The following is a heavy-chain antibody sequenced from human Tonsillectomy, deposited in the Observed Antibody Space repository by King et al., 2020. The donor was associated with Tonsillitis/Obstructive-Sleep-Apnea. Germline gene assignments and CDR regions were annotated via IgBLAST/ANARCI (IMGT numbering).Heavy chain of an antibody. V-gene: IGHV3-33*01. CDR2: IGYVGSNK. J-gene: IGHJ4*02. D-gene: IGHD2-21*02. CDR3: ARVAKGDLSHIDY. Sequence: VQLVESGGGVVQPGRSLRLSCAASGFTFSSYGMHWVRQPPGTGLEGVAVIGYVGSNKYYVDSVKGRFTISRDNSKNTLYLQMNSLRAEDTAVYYCARVAKGDLSHIDYWGQGTLVTVSP. CDR1: GFTFSSYG.